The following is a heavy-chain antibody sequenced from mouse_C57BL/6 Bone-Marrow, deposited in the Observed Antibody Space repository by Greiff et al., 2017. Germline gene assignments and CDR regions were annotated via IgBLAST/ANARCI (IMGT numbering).Heavy chain of an antibody. CDR3: ARKDCNYYAMDY. CDR1: GFSLTSYG. V-gene: IGHV2-2*01. Sequence: QVQLKQSGPGLVQPSQSLSITCTVSGFSLTSYGVHWVRQSPGKGLEWLGVIWRGGSTDYNAAFISRLSISKDNSKSQVFFKMNSLQADDTAIYYCARKDCNYYAMDYWGQGTSVTVSS. D-gene: IGHD6-2*01. J-gene: IGHJ4*01. CDR2: IWRGGST.